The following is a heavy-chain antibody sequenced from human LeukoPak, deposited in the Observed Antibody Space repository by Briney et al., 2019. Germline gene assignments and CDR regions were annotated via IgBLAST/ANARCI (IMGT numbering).Heavy chain of an antibody. CDR1: GFIFSSYA. CDR2: ISYDGSNK. V-gene: IGHV3-30*04. Sequence: GGSLRLSCAASGFIFSSYAMHWVRQAPGKGLEWVAVISYDGSNKYYADSVKGRFTISRDNSKNTLYLQMNSLRAEDTAVYYCARDPHPPQLVLYYFDYWGQGTLVTVSS. D-gene: IGHD6-13*01. CDR3: ARDPHPPQLVLYYFDY. J-gene: IGHJ4*02.